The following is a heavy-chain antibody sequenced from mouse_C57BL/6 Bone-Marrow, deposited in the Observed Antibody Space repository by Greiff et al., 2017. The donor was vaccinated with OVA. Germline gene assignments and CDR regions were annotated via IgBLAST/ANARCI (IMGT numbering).Heavy chain of an antibody. CDR3: ARRLSPYYAMDY. CDR2: ISNGGGST. CDR1: GFTFSDYY. D-gene: IGHD3-3*01. V-gene: IGHV5-12*01. J-gene: IGHJ4*01. Sequence: EVNLVESGGGLVQPGGSLKLSCAASGFTFSDYYMYWVRQTPEKRLEWVAYISNGGGSTYYPDTVKGRFTISRDNAKNTLYLQMSRLKSEDTAMYYCARRLSPYYAMDYWGQGTSVTVSS.